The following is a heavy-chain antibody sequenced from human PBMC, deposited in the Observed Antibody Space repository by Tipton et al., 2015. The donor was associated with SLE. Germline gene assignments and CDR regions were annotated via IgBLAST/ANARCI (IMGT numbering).Heavy chain of an antibody. CDR3: ARGGRGWEAPDY. CDR2: ISKSGVTT. J-gene: IGHJ4*02. V-gene: IGHV3-23*01. D-gene: IGHD1-26*01. Sequence: SGFTFSNYAINWVRQAPGKGLEWVSGISKSGVTTYYADSVKGRFTISRDNPKNTLYLQMNSLRGEDTAVYYCARGGRGWEAPDYWGQGTLVTVSS. CDR1: GFTFSNYA.